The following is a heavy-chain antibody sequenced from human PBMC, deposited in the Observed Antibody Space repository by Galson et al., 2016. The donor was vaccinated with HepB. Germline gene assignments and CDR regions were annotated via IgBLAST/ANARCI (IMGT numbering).Heavy chain of an antibody. J-gene: IGHJ6*02. CDR1: GFTFSTYA. CDR2: IRGSGGST. D-gene: IGHD2/OR15-2a*01. Sequence: SLRLSCAASGFTFSTYAMSWVRQAPGKGLEWVSGIRGSGGSTYNADSVKGRFTISRDNSKHTLYLQMNSLRAEDTAVNYCAKGRGPIYFYFGLDVWGRGATVTVSS. V-gene: IGHV3-23*01. CDR3: AKGRGPIYFYFGLDV.